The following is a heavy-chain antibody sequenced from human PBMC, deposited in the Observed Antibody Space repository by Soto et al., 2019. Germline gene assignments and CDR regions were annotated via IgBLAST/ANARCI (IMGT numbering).Heavy chain of an antibody. D-gene: IGHD5-18*01. Sequence: QVQLVQSGAEVKKPGASVKVSCKASGYTFTAYYIHWVRQAPGQGLEWMGWINPNSGGTKYAQKFQGRVMMTRDTSITTAYMDLSRLRSDDTAVFYCATGYTYGPYNFDYWGQGALDTVSS. CDR2: INPNSGGT. J-gene: IGHJ4*02. CDR3: ATGYTYGPYNFDY. CDR1: GYTFTAYY. V-gene: IGHV1-2*02.